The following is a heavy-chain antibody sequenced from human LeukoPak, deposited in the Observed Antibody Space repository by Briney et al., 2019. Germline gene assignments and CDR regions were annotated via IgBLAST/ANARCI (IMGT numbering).Heavy chain of an antibody. CDR1: GFTVSSTH. CDR2: TYTGGNS. J-gene: IGHJ4*02. D-gene: IGHD1-26*01. Sequence: GGSLRLSCEASGFTVSSTHMVWVRQAPGKGLEWVSVTYTGGNSHYAGSVQGRFIISRDNSKNTLYVQMNSLRDEDTALYFCAKDQRWESPHYLDSWGQGTLVTVSS. CDR3: AKDQRWESPHYLDS. V-gene: IGHV3-53*01.